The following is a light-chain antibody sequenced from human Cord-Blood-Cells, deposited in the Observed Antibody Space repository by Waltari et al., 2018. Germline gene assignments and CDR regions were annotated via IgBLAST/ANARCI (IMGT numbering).Light chain of an antibody. V-gene: IGLV2-23*01. CDR2: EGS. Sequence: QSALTQPASVSGSPGQSITIPCTGTSSDVGSYTLVSWDQQQPGKAPKLMIYEGSKRPSVVSNRVSGSKSGNTASLTISGLQAEDEADYYCCSYAGSSTWVFGGGTKLTVL. CDR3: CSYAGSSTWV. CDR1: SSDVGSYTL. J-gene: IGLJ3*02.